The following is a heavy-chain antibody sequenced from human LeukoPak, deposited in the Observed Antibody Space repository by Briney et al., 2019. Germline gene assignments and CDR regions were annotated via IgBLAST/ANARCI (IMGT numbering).Heavy chain of an antibody. CDR2: ISGSAGIT. CDR1: GFTFSSYA. CDR3: AAKLSGYYPFDY. J-gene: IGHJ4*02. D-gene: IGHD3-3*01. Sequence: GGSLRLSCAASGFTFSSYAMTWVSQAPGKGREWVSVISGSAGITYYADSVKGRFTISRDNSKNTLYLQMNSLRAEDTAVYYCAAKLSGYYPFDYWGQGILVTVSS. V-gene: IGHV3-23*01.